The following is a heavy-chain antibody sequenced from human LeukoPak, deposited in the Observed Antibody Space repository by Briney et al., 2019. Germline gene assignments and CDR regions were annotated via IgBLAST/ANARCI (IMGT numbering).Heavy chain of an antibody. V-gene: IGHV3-23*01. J-gene: IGHJ4*02. D-gene: IGHD3-22*01. Sequence: GGSLRLSCAASGFTFSSYAMSWVRQAPGKGLEWVSGISGSGGSTYYADSVKGRFTISRDNSKNTLYLQMNSLRAEDTAVYYCASASREGAYYDSSGYYYWGQGTLVTVSS. CDR2: ISGSGGST. CDR3: ASASREGAYYDSSGYYY. CDR1: GFTFSSYA.